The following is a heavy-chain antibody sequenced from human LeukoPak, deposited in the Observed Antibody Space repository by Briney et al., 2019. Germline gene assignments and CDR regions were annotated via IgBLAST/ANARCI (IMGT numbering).Heavy chain of an antibody. CDR3: TTGGRSGYYTWFDP. D-gene: IGHD5-12*01. CDR1: RFTFSNAW. J-gene: IGHJ5*02. Sequence: GGSLRLSCAASRFTFSNAWMTWVRQAPGKGLEWVGRIKTKTDGGTTDYAAPVKGRFTISRDDSKNTLYLQMNSLKTEDTAVYYCTTGGRSGYYTWFDPWGQGTLVTVSS. V-gene: IGHV3-15*01. CDR2: IKTKTDGGTT.